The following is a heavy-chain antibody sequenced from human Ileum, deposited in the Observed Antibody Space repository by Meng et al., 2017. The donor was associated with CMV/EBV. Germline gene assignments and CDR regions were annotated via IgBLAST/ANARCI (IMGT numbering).Heavy chain of an antibody. J-gene: IGHJ4*02. V-gene: IGHV4-39*07. CDR3: ASGDSLRAVDF. CDR1: GASISRSTYY. D-gene: IGHD2-21*02. Sequence: RQLKESGPGLVKPSETLSLTCTVSGASISRSTYYWGWIRQPPGKGLEWIGSIYYSGGTYYNPSLKSRVTISVDTSKNQFSLKLNSVTAADTAVYYCASGDSLRAVDFWGQGTLVTVSS. CDR2: IYYSGGT.